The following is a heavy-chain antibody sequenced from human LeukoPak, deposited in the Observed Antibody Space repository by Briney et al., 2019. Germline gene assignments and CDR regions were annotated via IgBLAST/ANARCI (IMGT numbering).Heavy chain of an antibody. D-gene: IGHD1-26*01. Sequence: RPGGSLRLSCAASGFTFSSYEMNWVRQAPGKGLVWVSRIYSDGSRTSYADSVKGRFTISGDNAKNTLYLQMNSLRAEDTAVYYCARSGRGGAFDIWGQGTMVTVSS. V-gene: IGHV3-74*01. J-gene: IGHJ3*02. CDR2: IYSDGSRT. CDR3: ARSGRGGAFDI. CDR1: GFTFSSYE.